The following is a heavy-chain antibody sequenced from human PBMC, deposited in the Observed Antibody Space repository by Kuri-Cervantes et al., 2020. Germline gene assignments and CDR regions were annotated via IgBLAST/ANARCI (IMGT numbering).Heavy chain of an antibody. CDR3: ATTEGGYSYGYNV. CDR2: IYTSGGT. V-gene: IGHV4-61*02. D-gene: IGHD5-18*01. J-gene: IGHJ6*02. CDR1: GGSISSGSYY. Sequence: LRLSCTVSGGSISSGSYYWSWIRQPAGKGLEWIGRIYTSGGTNYNPSLKSRVTISVDTSKNQFSLKLSSVTAADTAVYYCATTEGGYSYGYNVWGQGTTVTVSS.